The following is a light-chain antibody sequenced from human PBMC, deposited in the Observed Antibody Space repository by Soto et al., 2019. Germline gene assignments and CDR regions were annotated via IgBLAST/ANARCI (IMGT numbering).Light chain of an antibody. CDR2: EVS. V-gene: IGKV2D-29*01. Sequence: DVVMTHSPLSLPVTHGQPAPISCKSSQTLVGSEGKTYWSWYLQKPGRPPQRLIFEVSNHFSGVSDRFSGSGSGTDFTRKISRVEAEDVGVYYCMQSVQFPRAFGGRTKV. CDR1: QTLVGSEGKTY. CDR3: MQSVQFPRA. J-gene: IGKJ4*01.